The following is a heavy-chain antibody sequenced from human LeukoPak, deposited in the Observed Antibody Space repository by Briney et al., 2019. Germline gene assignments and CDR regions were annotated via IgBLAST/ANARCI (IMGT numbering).Heavy chain of an antibody. Sequence: GGSLRLSCAASGFTFSSYGMSWVRQAPGKGLEWVSAISGSGGSTYYADSVKGRFTISRDNSKNTLYLQMNSLRAEDTAVYYCAKVGSSGYSAPIDYWGQGTLVTVSS. CDR2: ISGSGGST. CDR1: GFTFSSYG. D-gene: IGHD3-22*01. CDR3: AKVGSSGYSAPIDY. J-gene: IGHJ4*02. V-gene: IGHV3-23*01.